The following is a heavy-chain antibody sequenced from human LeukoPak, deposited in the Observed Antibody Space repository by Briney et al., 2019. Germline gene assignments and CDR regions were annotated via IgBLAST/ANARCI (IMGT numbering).Heavy chain of an antibody. CDR3: ARDGESGYYYGMDV. CDR2: ISAYNGNT. D-gene: IGHD7-27*01. V-gene: IGHV1-18*01. Sequence: GPVKVSCKASGYTFTSYGISWVRQAPGQGLEWMGWISAYNGNTNYAQKLQGRVTMTTDTSTSTAYMELRSLRSDDTAVYYCARDGESGYYYGMDVWGQGTTVTVSS. CDR1: GYTFTSYG. J-gene: IGHJ6*02.